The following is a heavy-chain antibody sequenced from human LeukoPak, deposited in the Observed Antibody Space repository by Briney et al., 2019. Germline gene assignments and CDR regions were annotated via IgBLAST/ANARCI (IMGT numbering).Heavy chain of an antibody. Sequence: GGSLRLSCAASGFTFSTHSMNWVRRAPGKGLEWLSNIGSSDSPISYADSVKGRFTISRDNAKNSLYLQMNSLRAEDTAVYYCATAYGSQWGQGTLVTVSS. V-gene: IGHV3-48*01. CDR2: IGSSDSPI. D-gene: IGHD2-15*01. J-gene: IGHJ4*02. CDR3: ATAYGSQ. CDR1: GFTFSTHS.